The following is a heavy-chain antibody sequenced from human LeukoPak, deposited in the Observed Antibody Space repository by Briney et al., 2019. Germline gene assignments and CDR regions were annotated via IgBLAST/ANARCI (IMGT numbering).Heavy chain of an antibody. V-gene: IGHV3-11*04. Sequence: GGSLRLSCAASGFTFSDFYMSWIRQAPGKGLEWFSYISSSGTTIYYADSVKGRFTISRDNSKNTLYLQMNSLRAEDTAVYYCAGNSGSYPFDYWGQGTLVTVSS. CDR3: AGNSGSYPFDY. J-gene: IGHJ4*02. D-gene: IGHD1-26*01. CDR1: GFTFSDFY. CDR2: ISSSGTTI.